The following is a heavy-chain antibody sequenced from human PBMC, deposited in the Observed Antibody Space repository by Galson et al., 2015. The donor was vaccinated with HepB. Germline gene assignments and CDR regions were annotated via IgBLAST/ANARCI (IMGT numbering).Heavy chain of an antibody. CDR1: EFTFSSYW. CDR2: INPDGSEE. J-gene: IGHJ6*02. D-gene: IGHD3-10*01. Sequence: SLRLSCAGSEFTFSSYWMNWVRQAPGKGLEWVAHINPDGSEEYYAASLKGRFTISRDNAKNSLYLQMDSLRAEDTAVYYCARRISLVRGIITRPDYYYGMDVWCQGTTVTVAS. CDR3: ARRISLVRGIITRPDYYYGMDV. V-gene: IGHV3-7*03.